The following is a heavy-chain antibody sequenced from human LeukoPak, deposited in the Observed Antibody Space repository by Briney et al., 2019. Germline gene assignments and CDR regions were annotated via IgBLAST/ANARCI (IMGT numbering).Heavy chain of an antibody. CDR2: IYYSGST. D-gene: IGHD3-22*01. CDR1: GGSISSSSYY. CDR3: ARDAMIVVDYFDY. V-gene: IGHV4-39*02. Sequence: SETLSPTCTVSGGSISSSSYYWGWIRQPPGKALEWIGSIYYSGSTYYNPSLKSRVTISVDTSKNQFSLKLSSVTAADTAVYYCARDAMIVVDYFDYWGQGTLVTVSS. J-gene: IGHJ4*02.